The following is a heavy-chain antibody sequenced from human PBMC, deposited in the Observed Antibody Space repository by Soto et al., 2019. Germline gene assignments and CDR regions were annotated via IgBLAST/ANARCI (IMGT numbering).Heavy chain of an antibody. CDR2: ISGSGGST. Sequence: GGSLRLSCAASGFTFSSYAMSWVRQAPGKGLEWVSAISGSGGSTYYADSLKSRVTISVDTSKNQFSLKLSSVTAADTAVYYCARSSGYYPSAEYFQHWGQGTLVTVSS. J-gene: IGHJ1*01. V-gene: IGHV3-23*01. CDR1: GFTFSSYA. D-gene: IGHD3-22*01. CDR3: ARSSGYYPSAEYFQH.